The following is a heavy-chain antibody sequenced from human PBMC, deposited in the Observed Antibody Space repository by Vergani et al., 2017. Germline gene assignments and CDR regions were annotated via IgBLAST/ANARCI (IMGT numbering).Heavy chain of an antibody. Sequence: QVQMQESGPGLVKTSETLSLTCSASGAPISYWCWSWLRQPAGKGLEWIGRLCPSGSTNYKPSLKSRVTMSIDTSKNQFSLKLTSVTAADAAVYYCATGAGPFDIWGKRTLVTVSS. CDR1: GAPISYWC. D-gene: IGHD7-27*01. CDR2: LCPSGST. CDR3: ATGAGPFDI. V-gene: IGHV4-4*07. J-gene: IGHJ4*02.